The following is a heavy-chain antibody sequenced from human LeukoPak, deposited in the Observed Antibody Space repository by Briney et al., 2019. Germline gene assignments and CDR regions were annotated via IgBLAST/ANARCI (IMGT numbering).Heavy chain of an antibody. V-gene: IGHV3-48*04. CDR3: ASGLELRGDAFDI. CDR1: GFTFSSYS. CDR2: ISSSSSTI. J-gene: IGHJ3*02. Sequence: PGGSLRLSCAASGFTFSSYSMNWVRQAPGKGLEWVSYISSSSSTIYYADSVKGRFTNSRDNAKNSLYLQMNSLRAEDTAVYYCASGLELRGDAFDIWGQGTMVTVSS. D-gene: IGHD1-7*01.